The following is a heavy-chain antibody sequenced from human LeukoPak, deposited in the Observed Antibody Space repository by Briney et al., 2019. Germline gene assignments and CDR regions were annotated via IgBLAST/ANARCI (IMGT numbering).Heavy chain of an antibody. D-gene: IGHD3-9*01. Sequence: ASVKVSCKVSGYTLTELSMHWVRQAPGKGLEWMGGFDPEDGETIYAQKFQGRATMTEDTSTDTAYMELSSLRSEDTAVYYCATGDILTGYYVYFDYWGQGTLVTVSS. CDR2: FDPEDGET. J-gene: IGHJ4*02. V-gene: IGHV1-24*01. CDR1: GYTLTELS. CDR3: ATGDILTGYYVYFDY.